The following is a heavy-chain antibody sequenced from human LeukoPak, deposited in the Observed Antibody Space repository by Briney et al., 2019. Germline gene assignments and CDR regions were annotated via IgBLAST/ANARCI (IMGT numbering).Heavy chain of an antibody. CDR3: ARGFALDF. V-gene: IGHV6-1*01. CDR1: GDTVSSNSAA. CDR2: TYYRSKWYY. Sequence: PSQTLSLTCDISGDTVSSNSAAWNWIRQSPSRGLEWLGRTYYRSKWYYDYAVSVKSRITISPDTSKNQFSLQLNSVTADDTVVYYCARGFALDFWGQGTMVTVSS. J-gene: IGHJ3*01.